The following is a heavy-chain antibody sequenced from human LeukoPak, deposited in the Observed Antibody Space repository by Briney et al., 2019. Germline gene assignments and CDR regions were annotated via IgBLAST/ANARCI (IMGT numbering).Heavy chain of an antibody. V-gene: IGHV4-38-2*01. CDR3: ARHGSGFPKNNWFYP. CDR2: IYHSGST. CDR1: GYSISSGYY. Sequence: SETLSLTCAVSGYSISSGYYWGWIRQPPGKGLEWIGSIYHSGSTYYNPSLKSRVTISVDTSKNQFSLKLSSVTAADTAVDYRARHGSGFPKNNWFYPWGQGTLVTVSS. J-gene: IGHJ5*02. D-gene: IGHD5-12*01.